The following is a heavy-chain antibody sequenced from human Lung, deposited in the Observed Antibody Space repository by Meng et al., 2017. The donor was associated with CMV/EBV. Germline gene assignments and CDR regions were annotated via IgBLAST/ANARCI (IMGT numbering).Heavy chain of an antibody. CDR1: FSGSNHG. CDR2: INGSGTST. V-gene: IGHV3-23*01. Sequence: FSGSNHGRKRGQRATGEGQEWVTGINGSGTSTDYVDYMKGRFTISRDNSKKTLYLQMNSLRDEDTAIYYCAKGVMPCSGSRCYTAFDYWGQGTLVTVSS. J-gene: IGHJ4*02. CDR3: AKGVMPCSGSRCYTAFDY. D-gene: IGHD2-2*02.